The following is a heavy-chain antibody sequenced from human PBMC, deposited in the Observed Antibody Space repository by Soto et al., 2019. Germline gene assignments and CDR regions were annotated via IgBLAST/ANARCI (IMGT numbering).Heavy chain of an antibody. CDR3: ARDASGCTNGVCYKYYGMDV. V-gene: IGHV4-34*01. CDR2: INHSGST. CDR1: GGSFSGYY. D-gene: IGHD2-8*01. Sequence: SETLSLTCAVYGGSFSGYYWSWIRRPPGKGLEWIGEINHSGSTNYNPSLKSRVTISVDTSKNQFSLKLSSVTAADTAVYYCARDASGCTNGVCYKYYGMDVWGQGTTVTVSS. J-gene: IGHJ6*02.